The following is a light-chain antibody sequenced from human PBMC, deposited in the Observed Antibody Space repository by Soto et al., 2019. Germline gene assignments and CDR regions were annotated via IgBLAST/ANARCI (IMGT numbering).Light chain of an antibody. CDR2: WAS. CDR3: QQYYSNPWT. Sequence: DIVMTQSPDSLAVSLRERATINSKSSPGVLYNSNNKNCIAWYQQKPGQTPKMLIYWASTRASGVPDRFSGSGSGTDFTLTISRLQAEDVAVYYCQQYYSNPWTFGQGTKVDIK. CDR1: PGVLYNSNNKNC. J-gene: IGKJ1*01. V-gene: IGKV4-1*01.